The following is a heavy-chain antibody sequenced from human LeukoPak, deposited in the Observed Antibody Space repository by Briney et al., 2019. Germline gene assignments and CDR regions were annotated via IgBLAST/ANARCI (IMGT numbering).Heavy chain of an antibody. CDR1: GFTFSSYG. V-gene: IGHV3-23*01. D-gene: IGHD4-17*01. CDR3: AYSGDYEKGY. J-gene: IGHJ4*02. Sequence: GGSLRLSCAASGFTFSSYGVSWVRQAPGKGLEWVSGISGSGHRTYYADSVKGRFTISRDNSKNTLYLQMNSLRAEDTAVYYCAYSGDYEKGYWGQGTLVTVSS. CDR2: ISGSGHRT.